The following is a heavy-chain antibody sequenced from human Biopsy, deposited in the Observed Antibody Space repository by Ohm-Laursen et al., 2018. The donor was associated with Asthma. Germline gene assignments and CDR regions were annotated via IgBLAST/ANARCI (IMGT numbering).Heavy chain of an antibody. CDR2: ISYTGSA. V-gene: IGHV4-39*01. J-gene: IGHJ4*02. D-gene: IGHD7-27*01. CDR3: ARHWDWGSFFDY. Sequence: SDTLSLTCAVSGGSMSSSSYYWGWIRQPPGKGLEWMGSISYTGSAYHNPSLKSRVTIFVDTSKNHFSLKLSSVTAADTAVYYCARHWDWGSFFDYWGQGTPVTVSS. CDR1: GGSMSSSSYY.